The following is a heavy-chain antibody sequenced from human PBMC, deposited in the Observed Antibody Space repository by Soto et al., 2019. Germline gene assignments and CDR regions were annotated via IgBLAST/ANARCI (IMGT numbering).Heavy chain of an antibody. CDR3: ARFHGDDFWCGYPSLLYYMDV. D-gene: IGHD3-3*01. Sequence: ASVKVSCKASGYTFTSYGISWVRQAPGQGLEWMGWISAYNGNTNYAQKLQGRVTMTTDTSTSTAYMELRSLRSDDTAVYYCARFHGDDFWCGYPSLLYYMDVWCTGTTVTGSS. CDR2: ISAYNGNT. J-gene: IGHJ6*03. CDR1: GYTFTSYG. V-gene: IGHV1-18*01.